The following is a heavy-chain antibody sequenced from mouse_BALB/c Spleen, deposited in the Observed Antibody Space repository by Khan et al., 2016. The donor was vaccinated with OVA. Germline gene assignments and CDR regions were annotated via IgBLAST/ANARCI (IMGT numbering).Heavy chain of an antibody. Sequence: QVQLQQSGAELARPGASVKMSCKASGYSFTSHTMHWVKQRPGQGLEWIGYINPRSGYTNYNQKFNDKATSTADKSSSTAYMQLSSLTSEDSAGYYCARHTTGYALDYWGQGTSVTVSA. CDR3: ARHTTGYALDY. CDR1: GYSFTSHT. V-gene: IGHV1-4*01. D-gene: IGHD2-12*01. J-gene: IGHJ4*01. CDR2: INPRSGYT.